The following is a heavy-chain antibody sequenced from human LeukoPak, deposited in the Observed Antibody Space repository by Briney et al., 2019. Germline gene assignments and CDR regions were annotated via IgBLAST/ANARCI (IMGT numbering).Heavy chain of an antibody. CDR1: GGSISSYY. CDR2: IYYSGST. CDR3: ARVFYSSSWYWFDP. D-gene: IGHD6-13*01. J-gene: IGHJ5*02. V-gene: IGHV4-59*12. Sequence: SETLSLTCTVSGGSISSYYWSWIRQPPGKGLEWIGYIYYSGSTNYNPSLKSRVTISVDTSKNQFSLKLSSVTAADTAVYYCARVFYSSSWYWFDPWGQGTLVTVSS.